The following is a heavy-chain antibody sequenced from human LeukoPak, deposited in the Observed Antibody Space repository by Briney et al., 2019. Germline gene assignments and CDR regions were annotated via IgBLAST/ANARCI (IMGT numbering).Heavy chain of an antibody. CDR3: ARHSGGTYYVSLDP. V-gene: IGHV4-39*01. J-gene: IGHJ5*02. CDR1: GGSISSGSYY. Sequence: SQTLSLTCTVSGGSISSGSYYWSWIRQPPGKGLEWIGEINHSGSTNQNPSLKSRVTISVDTSKNQFSLKLSSVTAADTAVYYCARHSGGTYYVSLDPWGQGTLVTVSS. CDR2: INHSGST. D-gene: IGHD1-26*01.